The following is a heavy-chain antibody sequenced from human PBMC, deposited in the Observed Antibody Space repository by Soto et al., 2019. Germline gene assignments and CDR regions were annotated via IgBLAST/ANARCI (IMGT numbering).Heavy chain of an antibody. Sequence: PGGSLRLSCAASGFTFSSYTMNWVRQAPGKGLEWVSLISARGGSTYYADSVKGRFTISRDNSKNTLYLQMNSLRAEDTGVYYCARDLGGPDYWGRGTSVTVSS. CDR3: ARDLGGPDY. CDR1: GFTFSSYT. V-gene: IGHV3-23*01. D-gene: IGHD3-16*01. J-gene: IGHJ4*02. CDR2: ISARGGST.